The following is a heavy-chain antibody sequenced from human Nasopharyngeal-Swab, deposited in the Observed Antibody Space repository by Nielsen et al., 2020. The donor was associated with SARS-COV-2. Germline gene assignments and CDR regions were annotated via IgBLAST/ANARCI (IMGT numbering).Heavy chain of an antibody. CDR1: GFRFGTYW. CDR3: ARAGGAAGAMDV. Sequence: GESLKISCAASGFRFGTYWMHWVRQAPGEGLMWVSQINDDGSSTNYADSVKGRFTISRDNAKNSLYLQMNSLRAEDTAVYYCARAGGAAGAMDVWGQGTTVTVPS. J-gene: IGHJ6*02. D-gene: IGHD6-13*01. V-gene: IGHV3-74*01. CDR2: INDDGSST.